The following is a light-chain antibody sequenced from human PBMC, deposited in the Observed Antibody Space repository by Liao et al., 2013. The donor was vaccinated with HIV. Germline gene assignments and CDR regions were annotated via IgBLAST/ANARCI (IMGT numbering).Light chain of an antibody. CDR1: NIGSKS. J-gene: IGLJ2*01. V-gene: IGLV3-21*01. CDR2: YDR. Sequence: SYVLTQSPLVSVAPGKTARITCGGNNIGSKSVHWYQQKPGQAPVLVIYYDRGRPSGIPERMSGSKSGNTATLTISGTQAMDEADYYCQAWDSSTGDVAFGGGTKLTVL. CDR3: QAWDSSTGDVA.